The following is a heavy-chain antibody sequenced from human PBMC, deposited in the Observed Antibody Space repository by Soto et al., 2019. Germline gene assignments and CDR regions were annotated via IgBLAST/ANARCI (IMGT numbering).Heavy chain of an antibody. CDR2: ISSSSSTI. J-gene: IGHJ4*02. Sequence: PGGSLRLSCAASGFTFSSYSMNWVRQAPGKGLEWVSYISSSSSTIYYADSVKGRFTISRDNAKNSLYLQMNSLRDEDTAVYYCARDPLYSSPHPFDYWGQGTLVTVSS. V-gene: IGHV3-48*02. CDR3: ARDPLYSSPHPFDY. D-gene: IGHD6-13*01. CDR1: GFTFSSYS.